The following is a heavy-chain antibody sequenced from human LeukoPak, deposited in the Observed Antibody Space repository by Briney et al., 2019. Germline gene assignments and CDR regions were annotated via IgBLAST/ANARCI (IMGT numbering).Heavy chain of an antibody. J-gene: IGHJ6*01. Sequence: SETLSLTCAVYGGSFSGYYWSWIRQPPGKGLEWIGEIKHSGSTNYNPYLKSRVTISVDTSKNQFSLKLSSVTAADTAVYYCARGVLGIYYYYYYGMDVWGKGTTVTVSS. CDR2: IKHSGST. V-gene: IGHV4-34*01. D-gene: IGHD2-21*01. CDR3: ARGVLGIYYYYYYGMDV. CDR1: GGSFSGYY.